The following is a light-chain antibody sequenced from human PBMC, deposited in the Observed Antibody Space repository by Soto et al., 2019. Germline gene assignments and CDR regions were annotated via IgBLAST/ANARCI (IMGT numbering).Light chain of an antibody. CDR1: SSDVGSYNL. CDR3: CSYGGSYV. V-gene: IGLV2-23*02. CDR2: EVS. Sequence: QPALTQPASVSGSPGQSITISCTGTSSDVGSYNLVSWYQQHPGKAPKVMIYEVSKRPSGVSNRFSGSKSGNTASLTISGLQAEDEADYYCCSYGGSYVFGPGPKVTVL. J-gene: IGLJ1*01.